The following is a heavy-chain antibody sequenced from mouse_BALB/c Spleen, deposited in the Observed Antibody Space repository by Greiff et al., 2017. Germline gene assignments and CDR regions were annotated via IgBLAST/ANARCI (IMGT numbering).Heavy chain of an antibody. Sequence: VQLQASGAELVRPGASVTLSCKASGYTFTDYEMPWVKQTPVHGLEWIGAIDPETGGTAYNQKFKGKATLTADKSSSTAYMELRSLTSEDSAVYYCTRRYDFYAVDYWGQGTSVTVSS. J-gene: IGHJ4*01. V-gene: IGHV1-15*01. CDR2: IDPETGGT. D-gene: IGHD1-1*02. CDR1: GYTFTDYE. CDR3: TRRYDFYAVDY.